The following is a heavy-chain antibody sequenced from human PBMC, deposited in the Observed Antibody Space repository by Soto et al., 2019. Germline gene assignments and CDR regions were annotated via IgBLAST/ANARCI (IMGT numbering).Heavy chain of an antibody. Sequence: ASVKVYCKAAGYTFTSYDINWGRQATGQGLEWMGWMNPNSGNTGYAQKFQGRVTMTRNISISTAYMELSSLRSEDTAVYYCARGPIAAAGVDYWGQGTLVTVSS. CDR2: MNPNSGNT. CDR1: GYTFTSYD. CDR3: ARGPIAAAGVDY. D-gene: IGHD6-13*01. V-gene: IGHV1-8*01. J-gene: IGHJ4*02.